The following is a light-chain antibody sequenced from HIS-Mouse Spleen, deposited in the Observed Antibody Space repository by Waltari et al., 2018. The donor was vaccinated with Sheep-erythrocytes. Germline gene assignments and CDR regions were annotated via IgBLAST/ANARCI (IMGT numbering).Light chain of an antibody. J-gene: IGLJ2*01. Sequence: QSALTQPASVSGSPGQSITISCTGTSSEVGGYNYVSWYQQPPGKAPKLMIYEVSNRPSGVSNRFSGSKSGNTASLTISGLQAEDEADYYCSSYTSSSTQVFGGGTKLTVL. CDR1: SSEVGGYNY. CDR3: SSYTSSSTQV. CDR2: EVS. V-gene: IGLV2-14*01.